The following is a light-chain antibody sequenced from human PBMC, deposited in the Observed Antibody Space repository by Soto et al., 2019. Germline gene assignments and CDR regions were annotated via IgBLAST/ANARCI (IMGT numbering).Light chain of an antibody. CDR1: SSDVGGYNY. Sequence: QSALTQPASVSGSPGQSITISCTGTSSDVGGYNYVSWYQQHPVKAPKLMIYDVSNRPSGVSNRFSGSKSGNTAALTISGLQAEDEAEYYCSSYTSSSTYVVFGGGTKLTVL. V-gene: IGLV2-14*01. J-gene: IGLJ2*01. CDR2: DVS. CDR3: SSYTSSSTYVV.